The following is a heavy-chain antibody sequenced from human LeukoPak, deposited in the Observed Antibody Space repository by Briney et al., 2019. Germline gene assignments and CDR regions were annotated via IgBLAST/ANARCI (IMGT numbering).Heavy chain of an antibody. D-gene: IGHD3-16*02. V-gene: IGHV4-59*01. Sequence: PSETLSLTCTVSGGSISSYYWSWIRQPPGKGLEWIGYIYYSGSTNYNPSLKSRVTISVDTSKNQFSLKLSSVTAADTAVYYCARDGVWGSYRNWGQGTLVTVSS. CDR3: ARDGVWGSYRN. J-gene: IGHJ4*02. CDR1: GGSISSYY. CDR2: IYYSGST.